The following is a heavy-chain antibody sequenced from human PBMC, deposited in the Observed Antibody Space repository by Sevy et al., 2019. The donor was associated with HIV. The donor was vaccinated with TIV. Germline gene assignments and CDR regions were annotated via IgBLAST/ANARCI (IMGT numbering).Heavy chain of an antibody. CDR1: GFTFSSYE. D-gene: IGHD6-13*01. CDR2: ISSSGSTI. J-gene: IGHJ6*02. Sequence: GGSLRLSCAASGFTFSSYEMNWVRQAPGKGLEWVSYISSSGSTIYYADSVKGRFTISRDNAKNSLYLQMNSLRAEDTAVYYWARALSGGIASGFHYYYYGMDVWGQGTTVTVSS. V-gene: IGHV3-48*03. CDR3: ARALSGGIASGFHYYYYGMDV.